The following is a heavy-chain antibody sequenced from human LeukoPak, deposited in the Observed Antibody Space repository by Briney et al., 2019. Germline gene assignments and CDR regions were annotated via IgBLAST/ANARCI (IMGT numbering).Heavy chain of an antibody. V-gene: IGHV3-23*01. CDR2: ISGNGGTT. J-gene: IGHJ4*02. Sequence: GGSLRLSCAASGFTFSSSAMSWVRQAPGKGLEWVSGISGNGGTTYYADSVKGRFTISRDNSKNTLYLQMNSLRAEDTAVYYCATTPWQHAHYWGQGTLVTVSS. CDR1: GFTFSSSA. D-gene: IGHD5-12*01. CDR3: ATTPWQHAHY.